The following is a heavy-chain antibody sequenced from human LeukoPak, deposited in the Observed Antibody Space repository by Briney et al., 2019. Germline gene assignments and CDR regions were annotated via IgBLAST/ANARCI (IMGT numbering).Heavy chain of an antibody. V-gene: IGHV3-30*18. CDR3: AKDLVLRYFDWALDY. CDR1: GFTFSSYG. J-gene: IGHJ4*02. D-gene: IGHD3-9*01. Sequence: GRSLRLSCAASGFTFSSYGMHWVRQAPGKGLEWVAVISYDGSNKYYADSVKGRFTISRDNSKNTLYLQMNSLRAEDTAVYYCAKDLVLRYFDWALDYWGQGTLVTVSS. CDR2: ISYDGSNK.